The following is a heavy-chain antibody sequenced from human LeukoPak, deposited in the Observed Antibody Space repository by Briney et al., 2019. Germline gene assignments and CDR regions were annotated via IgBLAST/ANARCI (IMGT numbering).Heavy chain of an antibody. D-gene: IGHD2-15*01. CDR2: IYSSENT. J-gene: IGHJ5*02. CDR1: GGSISRYY. Sequence: SETLSLTCTISGGSISRYYWTWIRQPPGKGLEWIGYIYSSENTYYNPSLKTRVTIAVDTSKNQFSLKLNSVTAADTAVYYCARENRYCSGDTCYRWFDPWGQGTLVTVPS. CDR3: ARENRYCSGDTCYRWFDP. V-gene: IGHV4-59*01.